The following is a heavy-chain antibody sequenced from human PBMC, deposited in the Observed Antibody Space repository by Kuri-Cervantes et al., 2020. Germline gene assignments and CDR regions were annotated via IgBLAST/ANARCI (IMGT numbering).Heavy chain of an antibody. CDR2: INPNIGGT. J-gene: IGHJ4*02. V-gene: IGHV1-2*04. CDR1: GYTFTGYY. Sequence: ASVKVSCKASGYTFTGYYMHWVRQAPGQGLEWMGWINPNIGGTNYAQKFQGWVTMTRDTSISTAYMELSRLRSDDTAVYYCARGSGGSVGDYWGQGTLVTVSS. D-gene: IGHD2-15*01. CDR3: ARGSGGSVGDY.